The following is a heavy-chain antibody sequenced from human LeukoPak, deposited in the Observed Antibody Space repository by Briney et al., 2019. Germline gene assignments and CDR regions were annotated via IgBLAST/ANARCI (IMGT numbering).Heavy chain of an antibody. CDR2: INSDGSST. J-gene: IGHJ2*01. D-gene: IGHD3-22*01. V-gene: IGHV3-74*01. CDR3: ARVPRGVVVITDWYFDL. CDR1: GFTFSSYW. Sequence: PGGSLRLSCAASGFTFSSYWMHWVRQAPGKGLVWVSRINSDGSSTSYADSVKGRFTISGDNAKNTLYLQMNSLRAEDTAVYYCARVPRGVVVITDWYFDLWGRGTLVTVSS.